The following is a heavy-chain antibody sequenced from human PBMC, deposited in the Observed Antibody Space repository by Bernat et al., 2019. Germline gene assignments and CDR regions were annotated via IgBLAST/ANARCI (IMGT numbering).Heavy chain of an antibody. CDR3: ATLGYCSSTSCYESFDY. D-gene: IGHD2-2*01. CDR2: VDPEDGET. Sequence: EVQLVQSGAEVKKPGATVKISCKVSGYTFTDYYMHWVQQAPGKGLEWMGLVDPEDGETIYTEKFQGRVTITADTSKDTAYMELSSLRSEDTAVYYCATLGYCSSTSCYESFDYWGQGTLVTVSS. V-gene: IGHV1-69-2*01. CDR1: GYTFTDYY. J-gene: IGHJ4*02.